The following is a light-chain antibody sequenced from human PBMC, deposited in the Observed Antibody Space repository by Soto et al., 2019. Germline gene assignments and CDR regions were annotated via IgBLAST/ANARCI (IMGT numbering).Light chain of an antibody. CDR3: QQRSNWPPIT. CDR2: DAS. CDR1: QSVARH. Sequence: EIVMTQSQATLSVSPGERATLSCRASQSVARHLAWYQQKPGQAPRLLIYDASNRATGIPARFSGSGSGTDFTLTISSLEPEDFAVYYCQQRSNWPPITFGQGTRLEIK. V-gene: IGKV3-11*01. J-gene: IGKJ5*01.